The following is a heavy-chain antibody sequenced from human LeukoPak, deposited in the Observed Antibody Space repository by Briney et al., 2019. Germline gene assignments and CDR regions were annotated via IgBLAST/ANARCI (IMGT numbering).Heavy chain of an antibody. J-gene: IGHJ5*02. D-gene: IGHD3-22*01. CDR2: ISVSNGDT. CDR3: VRDRARIEVVTTTSNFFDP. V-gene: IGHV1-18*01. Sequence: ASVKVSCKTSGFRFSTSAISWVRQVPGQGLECMGWISVSNGDTNYAQNLQGRVTMTTDTSTSTAHLELRSLRSDDTAVYYCVRDRARIEVVTTTSNFFDPWGQGTLVTVSS. CDR1: GFRFSTSA.